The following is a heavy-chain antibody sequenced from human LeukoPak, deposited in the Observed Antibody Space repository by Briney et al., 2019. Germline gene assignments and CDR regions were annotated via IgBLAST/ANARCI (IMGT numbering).Heavy chain of an antibody. J-gene: IGHJ5*02. D-gene: IGHD3-3*01. CDR3: ARVPLLRFLEWLNWFDP. V-gene: IGHV4-38-2*02. CDR2: IYHRGST. Sequence: SETLSLTCTVSGYSISSGYYWGWIRQPPGKGLEWIGSIYHRGSTYYNPSLKSRVTISVDTSKNQFSLKLSSVTAADTAVYYCARVPLLRFLEWLNWFDPWGQGTLVTVSS. CDR1: GYSISSGYY.